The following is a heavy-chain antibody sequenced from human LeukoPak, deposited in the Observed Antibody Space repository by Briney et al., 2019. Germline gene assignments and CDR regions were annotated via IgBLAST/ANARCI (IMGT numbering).Heavy chain of an antibody. CDR3: ASFPGIAAAGTLWFDP. J-gene: IGHJ5*02. V-gene: IGHV4-34*01. CDR1: GGSFSGYY. D-gene: IGHD6-13*01. Sequence: SETLSLTCAVYGGSFSGYYWSWLRQPPGKGLEWIGEINHSGSTNYNLSLKSRVTISVDTSKNQFSLKLSSVTAADTAVYYCASFPGIAAAGTLWFDPWGQGTLVTVSS. CDR2: INHSGST.